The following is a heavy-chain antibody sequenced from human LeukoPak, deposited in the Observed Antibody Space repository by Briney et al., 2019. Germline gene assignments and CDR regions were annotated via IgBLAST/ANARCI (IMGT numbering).Heavy chain of an antibody. D-gene: IGHD3-10*01. CDR3: ARGQRITMVRGVIIDSDPLGCYDY. CDR2: IYYSGST. Sequence: SETLSLTCTVSGGSISSYYWSWIRQPPGKGLEWIGYIYYSGSTNYNPSLKSRVTISVDTSKNQFSLKLSSVTAADTAVYYCARGQRITMVRGVIIDSDPLGCYDYWGQGTLVTVSS. V-gene: IGHV4-59*01. J-gene: IGHJ4*02. CDR1: GGSISSYY.